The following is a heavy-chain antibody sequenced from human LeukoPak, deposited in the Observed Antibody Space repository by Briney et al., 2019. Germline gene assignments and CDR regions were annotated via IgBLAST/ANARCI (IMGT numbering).Heavy chain of an antibody. CDR1: GYTFTSYD. D-gene: IGHD6-13*01. Sequence: ASVRVSCKASGYTFTSYDINWVRQAPGQGLEWMGWMNPNSGNTGYAQKFQGRVTMTRNTSISTAYMELSSLRSEDTAVYYCARVSGAAAGTGGNWFDPWGQGTLVTVSS. V-gene: IGHV1-8*01. J-gene: IGHJ5*02. CDR2: MNPNSGNT. CDR3: ARVSGAAAGTGGNWFDP.